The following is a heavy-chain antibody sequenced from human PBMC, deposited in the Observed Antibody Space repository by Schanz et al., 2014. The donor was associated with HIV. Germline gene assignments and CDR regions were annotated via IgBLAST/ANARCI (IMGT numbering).Heavy chain of an antibody. V-gene: IGHV4-30-2*01. CDR1: GGSISSDGYY. Sequence: QVQLQESGPGLVKPSQTLSLTCTVSGGSISSDGYYWSWVRKPPGKGLEWIGHIYHTGGASYTPSLKSRVTMSVDKSKNQFSLKLPSVTAADTAVYYCARGPSGGLTPSRGMDVWGQGTTVTVSS. D-gene: IGHD1-26*01. J-gene: IGHJ6*02. CDR2: IYHTGGA. CDR3: ARGPSGGLTPSRGMDV.